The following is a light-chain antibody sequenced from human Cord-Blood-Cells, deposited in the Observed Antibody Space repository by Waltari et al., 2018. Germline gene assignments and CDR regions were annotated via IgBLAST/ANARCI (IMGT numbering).Light chain of an antibody. Sequence: DIQLTQSPSTLSASVGARVTITCRASQSISSRLAWYQKKPGKAHKLLIYDASSLESGVPSRFSGSGSGTEFTLTISSLQPDDFATYYCQQYNSYSWTFGQGTKVEIK. CDR2: DAS. CDR1: QSISSR. J-gene: IGKJ1*01. V-gene: IGKV1-5*01. CDR3: QQYNSYSWT.